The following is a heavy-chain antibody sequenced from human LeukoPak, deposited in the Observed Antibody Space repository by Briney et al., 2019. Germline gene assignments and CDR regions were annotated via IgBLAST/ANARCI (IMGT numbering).Heavy chain of an antibody. D-gene: IGHD6-13*01. CDR1: GGSFSGYY. J-gene: IGHJ6*03. CDR2: INHSGST. CDR3: ARRGSSWTFKYLYYYYYMDV. Sequence: SETLFLTCAVYGGSFSGYYWSWIRQPPGKGLEWIGEINHSGSTNYNPSLKSRVTISVDTSKNQFSLKLSSVTAADTAVYYCARRGSSWTFKYLYYYYYMDVWGKGTTVTISS. V-gene: IGHV4-34*01.